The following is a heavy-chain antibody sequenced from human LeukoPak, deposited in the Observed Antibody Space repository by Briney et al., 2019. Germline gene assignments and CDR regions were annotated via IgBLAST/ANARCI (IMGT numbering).Heavy chain of an antibody. Sequence: GGSLRLSCTASGFTFTTYWMSWVRQTPGKGLEWVANMKQDGSEKYYVDSVKGRFTISRDNAKNSLYLQMNSLRVEDTALYYCVREGAYCSSTSCYGLRAFDIWGQGTMVTVSS. D-gene: IGHD2-2*01. CDR3: VREGAYCSSTSCYGLRAFDI. J-gene: IGHJ3*02. CDR2: MKQDGSEK. CDR1: GFTFTTYW. V-gene: IGHV3-7*01.